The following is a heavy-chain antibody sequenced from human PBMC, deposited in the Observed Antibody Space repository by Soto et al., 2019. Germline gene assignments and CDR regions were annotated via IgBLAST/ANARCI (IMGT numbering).Heavy chain of an antibody. D-gene: IGHD2-15*01. CDR2: MANDGSYQ. CDR3: ARSIGGSSYYPPDY. CDR1: GFIFSTYG. J-gene: IGHJ4*02. Sequence: QVQLVESGGGVVQPGGSLRLSCATSGFIFSTYGMQWVRQSPGEGLEWVAVMANDGSYQYYADSVKGLFTISRDNSKNTLYLQMDSLRREDTAVYYCARSIGGSSYYPPDYWGQGTLVIVSS. V-gene: IGHV3-30*03.